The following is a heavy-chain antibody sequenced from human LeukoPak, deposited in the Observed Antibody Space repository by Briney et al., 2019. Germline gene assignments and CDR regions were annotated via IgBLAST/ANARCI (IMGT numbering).Heavy chain of an antibody. CDR2: ISSSGSDI. D-gene: IGHD6-19*01. V-gene: IGHV3-21*01. CDR1: GFTFSSYR. J-gene: IGHJ4*02. Sequence: PGGSLRLSCAASGFTFSSYRMNWVRQAPGKGLEWVSFISSSGSDIFYADSVKGRFTISRDNAKNSAYLQMNSLRAEDTAVYYCARVHSAGSLFYFDYWGQGILSPSPQ. CDR3: ARVHSAGSLFYFDY.